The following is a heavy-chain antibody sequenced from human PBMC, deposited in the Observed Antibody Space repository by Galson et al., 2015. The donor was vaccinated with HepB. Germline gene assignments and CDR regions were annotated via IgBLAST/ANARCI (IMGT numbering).Heavy chain of an antibody. CDR2: INTDDGNT. CDR1: GYTFTSYG. CDR3: AREMYISSWDVAVRADP. Sequence: SVKVSCKASGYTFTSYGISWVRQAPGQGLEWIGWINTDDGNTNLAQSLQGRVILTTDTSTTTAYMELRDLKPDDTAVYYCAREMYISSWDVAVRADPWGQGTLVTVSS. J-gene: IGHJ5*02. V-gene: IGHV1-18*01. D-gene: IGHD6-13*01.